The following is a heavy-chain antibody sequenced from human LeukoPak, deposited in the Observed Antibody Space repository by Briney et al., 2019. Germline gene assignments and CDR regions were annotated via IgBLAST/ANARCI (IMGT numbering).Heavy chain of an antibody. CDR3: ASSYYDFWSSYYRPRPGDYYYGMDV. D-gene: IGHD3-3*01. CDR1: GYTFTSYG. V-gene: IGHV1-18*01. Sequence: ASVKVSCKASGYTFTSYGISWVRQAPGQGLEWMGWISAYNGNTNYAQKLQGRVTMTTDTSTSTAYMELRSLRSDDTAVYYCASSYYDFWSSYYRPRPGDYYYGMDVWGQGTTVTVSS. CDR2: ISAYNGNT. J-gene: IGHJ6*02.